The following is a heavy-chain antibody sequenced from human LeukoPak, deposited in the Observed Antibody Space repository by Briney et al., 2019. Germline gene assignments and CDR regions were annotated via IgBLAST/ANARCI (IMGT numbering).Heavy chain of an antibody. D-gene: IGHD6-13*01. CDR3: ARTGYSSSFDY. Sequence: ETLSLTCTASGGSIRSYYWSWIRQPPGKGLEWIGYIYYSVSTNYNPSLKSRVTISIGTTKNQFSVNLSSVTSADTAVYCCARTGYSSSFDYWGQGTLVTVSS. CDR2: IYYSVST. J-gene: IGHJ4*02. V-gene: IGHV4-59*01. CDR1: GGSIRSYY.